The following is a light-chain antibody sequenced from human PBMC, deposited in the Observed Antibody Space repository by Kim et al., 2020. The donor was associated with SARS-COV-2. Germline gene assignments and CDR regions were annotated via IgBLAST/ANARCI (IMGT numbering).Light chain of an antibody. Sequence: ASVRGSVTLTCRASQGINTYLVWLQQKRGKAPKSLFYGASVLQSGVPSKFSGSGSGTDFTLTISSLQPGDFATYYCQQYSSYPITFGQGTRLEIK. V-gene: IGKV1-16*02. CDR1: QGINTY. CDR3: QQYSSYPIT. CDR2: GAS. J-gene: IGKJ5*01.